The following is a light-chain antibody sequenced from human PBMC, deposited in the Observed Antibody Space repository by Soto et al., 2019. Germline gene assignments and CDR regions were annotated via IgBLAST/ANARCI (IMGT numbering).Light chain of an antibody. CDR2: STN. Sequence: QTVVTQEPSFSVSPGGTVTLTCGLSSGSVSTSYYPSWYQQTPGQAPRTLIYSTNTRSSWVPDCFSGSILGNKAALTITGAQADDESDYYCVLYMGSGIFGGGTKLTVL. CDR3: VLYMGSGI. V-gene: IGLV8-61*02. CDR1: SGSVSTSYY. J-gene: IGLJ2*01.